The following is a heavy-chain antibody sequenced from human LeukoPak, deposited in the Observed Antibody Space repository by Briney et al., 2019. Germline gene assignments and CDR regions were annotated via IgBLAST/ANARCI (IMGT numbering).Heavy chain of an antibody. V-gene: IGHV3-23*01. Sequence: GGSLRLSCAASGFTFSSYAMSWVRQAPGKGLEWVSAISGSGGSTYYAGSVKGRFTISRDNSKNTLYLQMNSLRAEDTAVYYCAKDGGYSYGPSPFDYWGQGTLVTVSS. CDR2: ISGSGGST. D-gene: IGHD5-18*01. CDR1: GFTFSSYA. J-gene: IGHJ4*02. CDR3: AKDGGYSYGPSPFDY.